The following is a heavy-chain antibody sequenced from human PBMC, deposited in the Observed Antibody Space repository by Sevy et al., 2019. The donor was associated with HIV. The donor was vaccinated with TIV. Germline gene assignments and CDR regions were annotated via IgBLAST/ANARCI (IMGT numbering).Heavy chain of an antibody. CDR2: IFPGDSDT. Sequence: GESLKISCKGSGYDFSTSWIAWVRQMPGKGLELMGIIFPGDSDTRYSPSFQGQVTISADKSIRTSYLQWRSLKASDTAIYYCARRGILLRGGDYFYYGFDVWGQGTTVTVSS. CDR1: GYDFSTSW. D-gene: IGHD1-26*01. J-gene: IGHJ6*02. V-gene: IGHV5-51*01. CDR3: ARRGILLRGGDYFYYGFDV.